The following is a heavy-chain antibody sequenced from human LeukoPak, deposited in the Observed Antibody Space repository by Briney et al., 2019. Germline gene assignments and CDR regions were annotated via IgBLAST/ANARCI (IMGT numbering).Heavy chain of an antibody. D-gene: IGHD2-21*02. CDR3: ARGLGCGGDCYHDY. CDR1: GFTFSSYA. J-gene: IGHJ4*02. CDR2: ISSSSNYI. Sequence: GGSLSLSCAASGFTFSSYAMNWVRPAPGKGLEWVSSISSSSNYIYYADSVKGRFTISRDNAKNSLYLQMNSLRAEDTAVYYCARGLGCGGDCYHDYWGQGTLVTVSA. V-gene: IGHV3-21*01.